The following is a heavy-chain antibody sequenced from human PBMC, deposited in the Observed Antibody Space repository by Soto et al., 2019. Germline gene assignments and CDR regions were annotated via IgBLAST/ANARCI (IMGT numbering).Heavy chain of an antibody. V-gene: IGHV1-3*05. CDR3: ARDVAAADY. J-gene: IGHJ4*02. D-gene: IGHD6-13*01. CDR1: GYTFTSYA. CDR2: INAGNGNT. Sequence: QVQLVQSGAEEKKPGASVKVSCKASGYTFTSYAMHWVRQTPGQRLEWMGWINAGNGNTKYSQKFQGRVTITTDTSATTAYMELSSLRPEDTAVYYCARDVAAADYWGQGTLVTVSS.